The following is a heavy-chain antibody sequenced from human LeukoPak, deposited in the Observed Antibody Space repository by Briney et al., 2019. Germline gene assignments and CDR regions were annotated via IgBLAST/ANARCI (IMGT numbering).Heavy chain of an antibody. V-gene: IGHV3-7*05. D-gene: IGHD1-26*01. CDR1: GFTISTYW. CDR2: IKQDGSEK. J-gene: IGHJ4*02. CDR3: ASALGAHFFDY. Sequence: GSLRLSCAASGFTISTYWLIWVRQAPGKGLEWVANIKQDGSEKYYVDSVKGRFTISRDNAKNSLYLQMNSLRAEDTAVYYCASALGAHFFDYWGQGTLVTVSS.